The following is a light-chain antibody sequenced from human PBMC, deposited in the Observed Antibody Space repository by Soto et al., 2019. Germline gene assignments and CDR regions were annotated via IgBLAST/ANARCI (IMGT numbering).Light chain of an antibody. V-gene: IGLV2-11*01. CDR3: CSYAGSSSYD. J-gene: IGLJ1*01. Sequence: QSVLTQPRSVSGSPGQSVTISCTGTSSVIGGYNYVSWYQQHPGKAPKLMIYTVTKRPSGVPDRFSGSKSDNTASLTISGLQADDEADYYCCSYAGSSSYDFGTGTKVTDL. CDR1: SSVIGGYNY. CDR2: TVT.